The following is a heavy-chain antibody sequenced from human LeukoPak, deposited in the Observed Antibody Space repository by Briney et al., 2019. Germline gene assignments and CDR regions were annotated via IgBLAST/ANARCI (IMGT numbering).Heavy chain of an antibody. J-gene: IGHJ4*02. CDR2: ITGSGGST. CDR3: ARAQLGRVVVITSIPPDY. Sequence: GGSLRLSCVASGLTFSSHAMTWVRQTPEKGLEWVSGITGSGGSTYHAESVKGRFTISRDNSKNTLYLQMNSLRAEDTAVYYCARAQLGRVVVITSIPPDYWGQGTLVTVSS. CDR1: GLTFSSHA. V-gene: IGHV3-23*01. D-gene: IGHD3-22*01.